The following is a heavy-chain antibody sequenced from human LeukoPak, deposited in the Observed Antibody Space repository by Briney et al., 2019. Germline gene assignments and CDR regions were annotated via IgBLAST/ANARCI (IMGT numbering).Heavy chain of an antibody. D-gene: IGHD6-13*01. CDR3: AKRIAATSFDY. Sequence: GGSLRLSCAASGFTFGNYAMSWVRQAPGKGLEWVSTISGNGGSTYYADSVKGRFTTSRDNSKNTVYLQMNSLRAEDTAVYYCAKRIAATSFDYWGQGTLVTVSS. CDR1: GFTFGNYA. CDR2: ISGNGGST. J-gene: IGHJ4*02. V-gene: IGHV3-23*01.